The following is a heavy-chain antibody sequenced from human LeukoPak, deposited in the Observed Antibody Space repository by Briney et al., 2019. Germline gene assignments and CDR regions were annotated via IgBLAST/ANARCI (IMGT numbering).Heavy chain of an antibody. J-gene: IGHJ3*02. V-gene: IGHV1-46*01. Sequence: ASVKVSCKASGYIFTSYWMHWVRQAPGQGLEWMGIINPSGGTTNYAHKFQGRVTMTRDMSTSTVCMELSSLRSEETAVYFCARGLSHIRTVTAGNTDPFGIWGQGTMVTVSS. CDR1: GYIFTSYW. D-gene: IGHD4-17*01. CDR3: ARGLSHIRTVTAGNTDPFGI. CDR2: INPSGGTT.